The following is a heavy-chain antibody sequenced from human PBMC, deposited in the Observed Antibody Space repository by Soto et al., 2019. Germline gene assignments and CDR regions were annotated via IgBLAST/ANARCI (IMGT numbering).Heavy chain of an antibody. D-gene: IGHD3-22*01. CDR3: AKDGRAWGIVVRFDY. J-gene: IGHJ4*02. CDR1: GFTFSSYA. V-gene: IGHV3-23*01. CDR2: ISNSGGST. Sequence: GGSLRLSCAASGFTFSSYAMSWVRQAPGKGLEWVSAISNSGGSTYYADSVKGRFTISRDNSRNTLYLQMNSLRAEDTAVYYCAKDGRAWGIVVRFDYWGQGTLVTVSS.